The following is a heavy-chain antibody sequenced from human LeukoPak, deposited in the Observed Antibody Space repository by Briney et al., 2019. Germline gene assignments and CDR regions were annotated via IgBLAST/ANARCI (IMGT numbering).Heavy chain of an antibody. CDR2: IYSGGST. Sequence: GGSLRLSCAASGFTFSSNYMSWVRQAPGKGLEWVSVIYSGGSTYYTDSVKGGFTISRDSSKNTLYLHMHSLRAEDTAVYYCARSSDSYDSSGYYGYWGQGTLVTVSS. CDR1: GFTFSSNY. CDR3: ARSSDSYDSSGYYGY. J-gene: IGHJ4*02. D-gene: IGHD3-22*01. V-gene: IGHV3-53*01.